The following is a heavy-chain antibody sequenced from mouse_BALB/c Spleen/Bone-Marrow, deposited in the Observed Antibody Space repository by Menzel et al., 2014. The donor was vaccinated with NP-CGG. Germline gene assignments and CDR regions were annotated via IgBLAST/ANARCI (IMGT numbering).Heavy chain of an antibody. V-gene: IGHV5-6-3*01. J-gene: IGHJ3*01. Sequence: EVMLVESGGGLVQFGGSLKLSCAASGFTFSRYGMSWVRQTPDKRLELVAIINSDGGSTYYPDSVKGRFTISRVNAKNTLYLQMSSLKSEDTAMYYCARAYYWGQGTLVTVSA. CDR3: ARAYY. D-gene: IGHD2-10*01. CDR1: GFTFSRYG. CDR2: INSDGGST.